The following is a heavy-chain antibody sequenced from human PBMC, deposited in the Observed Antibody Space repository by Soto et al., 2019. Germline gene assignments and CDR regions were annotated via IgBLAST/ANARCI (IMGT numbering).Heavy chain of an antibody. V-gene: IGHV3-21*01. J-gene: IGHJ4*02. Sequence: VRLSCTVSGFPFNNYGINWVRQAPGKGLEWVSSVSKSDYTYYSDSVQGRFTISRDNAKNSVSLQMNTLRVEDAAVYYCAREDSIIIPAVSDFWGQGTLVTVSS. CDR2: VSKSDYT. D-gene: IGHD2-2*01. CDR1: GFPFNNYG. CDR3: AREDSIIIPAVSDF.